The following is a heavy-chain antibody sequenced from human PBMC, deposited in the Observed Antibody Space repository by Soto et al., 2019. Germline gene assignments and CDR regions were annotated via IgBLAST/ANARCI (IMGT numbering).Heavy chain of an antibody. CDR1: GFSLSTSGVG. Sequence: QITLKESGPTLVKPTQTLPLTCTFSGFSLSTSGVGVGWIRQPPGKALEWLALIYWDDGKRYSPSLRSRLTISEVASTNQVVLTMTNMDPVDTATYFCARASYDPLTGYGCFDYWGRGSLGTVSS. V-gene: IGHV2-5*02. D-gene: IGHD3-9*01. J-gene: IGHJ4*02. CDR3: ARASYDPLTGYGCFDY. CDR2: IYWDDGK.